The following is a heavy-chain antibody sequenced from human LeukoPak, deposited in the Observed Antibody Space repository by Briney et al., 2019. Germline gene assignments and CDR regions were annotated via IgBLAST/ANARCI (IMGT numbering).Heavy chain of an antibody. D-gene: IGHD1-26*01. Sequence: GGSLRLSCAASGFTVSNSFMSWIRQAPGKGLEWVSYISSSGSYTIYADSVKGRFTISRDNAKNSLYLQMNSLRAEDTAVYYCARLKYGSPQHWGQGTLVTVSS. V-gene: IGHV3-11*06. CDR2: ISSSGSYT. J-gene: IGHJ1*01. CDR1: GFTVSNSF. CDR3: ARLKYGSPQH.